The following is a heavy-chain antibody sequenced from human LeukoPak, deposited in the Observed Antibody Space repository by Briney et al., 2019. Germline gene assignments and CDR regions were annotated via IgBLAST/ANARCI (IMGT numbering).Heavy chain of an antibody. J-gene: IGHJ4*02. D-gene: IGHD3-10*01. V-gene: IGHV3-30*02. CDR1: GFTFSSYG. CDR3: ATVNYYGSGRYYGLLKYFDY. Sequence: PGGSLRLSCAASGFTFSSYGMHWVRQAPGKGLEWVAFIRYDGSNKYYADSVKGRFTISRDNFKNTLYLQMNSLRSEDTAVYYCATVNYYGSGRYYGLLKYFDYWGQGTLVTVSS. CDR2: IRYDGSNK.